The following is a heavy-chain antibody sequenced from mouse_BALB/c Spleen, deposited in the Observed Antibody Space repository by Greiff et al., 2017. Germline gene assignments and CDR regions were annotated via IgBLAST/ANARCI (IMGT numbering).Heavy chain of an antibody. Sequence: QVHLQQSGPELVKPGASVKISCKASGYAFSSSWMNWVKQRPGQGLEWIGRIYPGDGDTNYNGKFKGKATLTADKSSSTAYMQLSSLTSVDSAVYFCARSHYYGSTPYFDYWGQGTTLTVSS. CDR3: ARSHYYGSTPYFDY. CDR1: GYAFSSSW. J-gene: IGHJ2*01. CDR2: IYPGDGDT. V-gene: IGHV1-82*01. D-gene: IGHD1-1*01.